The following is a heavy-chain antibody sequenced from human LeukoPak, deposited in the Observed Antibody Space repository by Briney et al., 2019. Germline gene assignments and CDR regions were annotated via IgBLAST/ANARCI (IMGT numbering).Heavy chain of an antibody. D-gene: IGHD2-2*01. V-gene: IGHV3-7*01. Sequence: GGSLRLSCAASGFTFSSYWMSWVRQAPGKGLEWVANIKQDGSEKYYVDSVKGRFTISRDNAKNSLYLQMNSLRAEDTAVYYCARWPLGYCSSTSCYPYDYWGQGTLVTVSS. CDR2: IKQDGSEK. CDR1: GFTFSSYW. CDR3: ARWPLGYCSSTSCYPYDY. J-gene: IGHJ4*02.